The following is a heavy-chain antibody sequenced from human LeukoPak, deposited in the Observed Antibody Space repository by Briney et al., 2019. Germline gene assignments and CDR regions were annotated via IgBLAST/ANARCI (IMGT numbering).Heavy chain of an antibody. D-gene: IGHD3-22*01. J-gene: IGHJ3*01. V-gene: IGHV4-38-2*02. CDR2: IYCSGNT. CDR3: ANSWYYYDSSGLPKSDAFDR. CDR1: GGSISSGTY. Sequence: SETLSLTCTVSGGSISSGTYWGWVRHPPGEGLGWIATIYCSGNTYYNPSLESRVTISIDTSKNQFSLKLNSVTAADTAVYYCANSWYYYDSSGLPKSDAFDRWGQGTLVTVSS.